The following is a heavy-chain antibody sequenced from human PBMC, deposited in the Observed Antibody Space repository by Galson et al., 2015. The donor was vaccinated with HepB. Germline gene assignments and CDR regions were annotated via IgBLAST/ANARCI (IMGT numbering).Heavy chain of an antibody. CDR2: TTNSASSM. CDR1: GFNFSDDT. J-gene: IGHJ3*01. V-gene: IGHV3-21*01. CDR3: ARDLRHCTGGECYTGSGAFDL. Sequence: SLRLSCAASGFNFSDDTMNWVRQAPGQGLEWVCSTTNSASSMHYADSVKGRFTISRDNAKNSLFLEMNSLRADDTAMYYCARDLRHCTGGECYTGSGAFDLWGQGTMVTVSS. D-gene: IGHD2-8*02.